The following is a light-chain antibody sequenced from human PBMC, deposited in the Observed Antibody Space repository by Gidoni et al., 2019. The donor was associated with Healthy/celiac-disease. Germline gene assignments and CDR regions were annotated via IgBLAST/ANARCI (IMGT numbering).Light chain of an antibody. V-gene: IGLV1-40*01. CDR3: QSYDSSLSGSV. Sequence: QSVLTQPPSLSAPPAQRVTISCTGRSSNIGAGYDVHWYQQLPGTAPKPLIYGNSNRPSGVPDRFSGSKSGTSASLAITGLQAEDEADYYCQSYDSSLSGSVFGGGTKLTVL. CDR2: GNS. CDR1: SSNIGAGYD. J-gene: IGLJ2*01.